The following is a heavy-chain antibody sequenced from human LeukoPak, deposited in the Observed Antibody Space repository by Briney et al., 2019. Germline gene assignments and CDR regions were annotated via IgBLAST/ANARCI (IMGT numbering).Heavy chain of an antibody. CDR1: GYTFTSYG. CDR2: INPNSGGT. CDR3: ARAQHGGITGNNSLDY. J-gene: IGHJ4*02. Sequence: ASVKVSCKASGYTFTSYGISWVRQAPGQGLEWMGWINPNSGGTNYAQKFQGRVTMTRDTSISTAYMELSRLRSDDTAVYYCARAQHGGITGNNSLDYWGQGTLVTVSS. V-gene: IGHV1-2*02. D-gene: IGHD1-20*01.